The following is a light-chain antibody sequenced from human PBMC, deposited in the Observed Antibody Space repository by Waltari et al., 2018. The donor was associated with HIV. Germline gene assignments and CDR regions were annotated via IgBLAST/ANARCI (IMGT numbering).Light chain of an antibody. CDR1: GSDVGASNL. Sequence: QSALTQPAAVSGSPGQSITFSCTGTGSDVGASNLVSWYQQHQDKAPKIVMYGDTQRPSGVSDRFSGSKSGNTAYLTSSGLQADDEADYFCSSFATTATPVLFGGGTKLTVL. J-gene: IGLJ2*01. CDR2: GDT. CDR3: SSFATTATPVL. V-gene: IGLV2-23*01.